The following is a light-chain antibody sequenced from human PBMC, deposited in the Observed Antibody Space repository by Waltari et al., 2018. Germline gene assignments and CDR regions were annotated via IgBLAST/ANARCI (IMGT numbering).Light chain of an antibody. V-gene: IGLV1-44*01. J-gene: IGLJ1*01. CDR3: AAWDDSLRGYV. CDR1: SSNIGSNL. CDR2: TNH. Sequence: QSVLTQPPSASGTPGQRVTIPCSGSSSNIGSNLVNWYQQPPGTAPKLLIYTNHQRPSGVPDRFSGSKSGTSASLAISGLQSGDEADYYCAAWDDSLRGYVFGTGTKVTVL.